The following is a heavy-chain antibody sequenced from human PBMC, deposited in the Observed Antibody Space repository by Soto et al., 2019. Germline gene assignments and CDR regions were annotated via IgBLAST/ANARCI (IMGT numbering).Heavy chain of an antibody. CDR1: GYTFTSDD. J-gene: IGHJ6*03. CDR2: ANPNGGNT. CDR3: ARGLVTYQFDVWSGARCYRQKNYYMDV. Sequence: ASVKVSCKASGYTFTSDDINWVRQASGQGLEWMGWANPNGGNTGYAQKFQGRVSMTTNTSISTAYMELSSLKSDDTAAYYCARGLVTYQFDVWSGARCYRQKNYYMDVGGSGTTVTVS. V-gene: IGHV1-8*01. D-gene: IGHD3-3*01.